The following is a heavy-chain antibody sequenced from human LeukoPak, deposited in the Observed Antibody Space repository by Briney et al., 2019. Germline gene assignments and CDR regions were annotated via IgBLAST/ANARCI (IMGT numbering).Heavy chain of an antibody. CDR3: AKGDYYGSGTYYNGYYGLDV. CDR1: GFSFNNYA. CDR2: ISGSATST. J-gene: IGHJ6*02. D-gene: IGHD3-10*01. V-gene: IGHV3-23*01. Sequence: GGSLRLSCAASGFSFNNYAMSWVRQAPGKGLEWVSAISGSATSTYYVDSVRGRFTISRDNSRDTLYLEMNSLSAEDTAVYYCAKGDYYGSGTYYNGYYGLDVWGQGTTVTVPS.